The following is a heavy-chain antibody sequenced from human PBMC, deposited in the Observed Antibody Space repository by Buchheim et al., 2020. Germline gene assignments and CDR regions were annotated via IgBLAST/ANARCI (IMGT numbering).Heavy chain of an antibody. CDR1: GFTFSSYA. V-gene: IGHV3-23*01. CDR3: AKAGGESYYDFWSGRNWFDP. J-gene: IGHJ5*02. Sequence: EVQLLESGGGLVQPGGSLRLSCAASGFTFSSYAMSWVRQAPGKGLEWVSAISGRGGSTYYADSVKGRFTISRDNSKNTLYLQMNSLRAEDTAVYYCAKAGGESYYDFWSGRNWFDPWGQGTL. D-gene: IGHD3-3*01. CDR2: ISGRGGST.